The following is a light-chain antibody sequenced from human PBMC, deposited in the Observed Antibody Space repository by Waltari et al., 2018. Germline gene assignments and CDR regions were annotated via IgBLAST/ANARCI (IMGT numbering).Light chain of an antibody. CDR1: TGAVAGDFY. CDR2: GST. CDR3: LLHFGGDQLV. V-gene: IGLV7-43*01. J-gene: IGLJ3*02. Sequence: QTVVTQEPSLTVSPGGTVTLTCSSSTGAVAGDFYPSWFQQKPGQAPRALIFGSTNKYSWTPARFSGSLLGGKAALTLSGAQPEDEADYYCLLHFGGDQLVFGGGTKLTVL.